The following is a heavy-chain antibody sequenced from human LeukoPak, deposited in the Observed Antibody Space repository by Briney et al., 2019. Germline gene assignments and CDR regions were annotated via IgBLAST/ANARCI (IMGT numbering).Heavy chain of an antibody. Sequence: PSETLSLTCAVYGGSFSGYYWSWIRHPPGKGLEWIGEINHSGSTNYNPSLKSRVTISVDTSKNQFSLKLSSVTAADTAVYYCARVAVTDTIDYWGQGTLVTVSS. V-gene: IGHV4-34*01. D-gene: IGHD4-23*01. J-gene: IGHJ4*02. CDR1: GGSFSGYY. CDR2: INHSGST. CDR3: ARVAVTDTIDY.